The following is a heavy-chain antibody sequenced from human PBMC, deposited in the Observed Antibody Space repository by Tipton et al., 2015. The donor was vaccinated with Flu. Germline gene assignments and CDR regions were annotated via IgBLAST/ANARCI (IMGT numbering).Heavy chain of an antibody. CDR2: IYYSGST. D-gene: IGHD3-22*01. Sequence: LRLSCTVSGGSISSYYWSWIRQPPGKGLEWIGYIYYSGSTYYNPSLKSRVTISVDTSKNQFSLKLSSVTAADTAVYYCARDLGGNYYDSSGYYSFDYWGQGTLVTVSS. CDR1: GGSISSYY. CDR3: ARDLGGNYYDSSGYYSFDY. V-gene: IGHV4-59*12. J-gene: IGHJ4*02.